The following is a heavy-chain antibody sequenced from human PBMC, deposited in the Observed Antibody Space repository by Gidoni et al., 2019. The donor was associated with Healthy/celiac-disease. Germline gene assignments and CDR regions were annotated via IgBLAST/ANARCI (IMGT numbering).Heavy chain of an antibody. CDR1: GFTFSSYG. CDR3: ARDRLGYSYGWGENFDY. V-gene: IGHV3-33*01. CDR2: IWYDGSNK. J-gene: IGHJ4*02. Sequence: QVQLVESGGGVVQPGRSLRLSCAASGFTFSSYGMHWVRQAPGKGLEWVAVIWYDGSNKYYADSVKGRFTISRDNSKNTLYLQMNSLRAEDTAVYYCARDRLGYSYGWGENFDYWGQGTLVTVSS. D-gene: IGHD5-18*01.